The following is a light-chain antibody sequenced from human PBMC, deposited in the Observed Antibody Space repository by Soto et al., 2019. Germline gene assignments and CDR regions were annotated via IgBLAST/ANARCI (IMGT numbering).Light chain of an antibody. CDR2: DVS. J-gene: IGLJ1*01. Sequence: QSALTQPASVSGSPGQSITISCTGTSSDVGGYNYASWYQQHPGKAPKLIIYDVSNRPSGVSNRFSGSKSGNTASLTISGLEAEDEADYYCSSYRSTSFGVLGTGTKVTVL. CDR1: SSDVGGYNY. CDR3: SSYRSTSFGV. V-gene: IGLV2-14*03.